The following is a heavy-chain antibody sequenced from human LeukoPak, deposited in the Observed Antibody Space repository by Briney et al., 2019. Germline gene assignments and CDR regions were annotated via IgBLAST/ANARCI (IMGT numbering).Heavy chain of an antibody. CDR3: ARAHSSGWSNFDY. V-gene: IGHV4-61*02. Sequence: PSETLSLTCTVSGGSISSGSYYWSWIRQPAGKGLEWIGRIYTSGSTNYNPSLKSRVTISVDTSKNQFSLKLSSVTAADTAVYYCARAHSSGWSNFDYWGQGTLVTVSS. CDR2: IYTSGST. J-gene: IGHJ4*02. D-gene: IGHD6-19*01. CDR1: GGSISSGSYY.